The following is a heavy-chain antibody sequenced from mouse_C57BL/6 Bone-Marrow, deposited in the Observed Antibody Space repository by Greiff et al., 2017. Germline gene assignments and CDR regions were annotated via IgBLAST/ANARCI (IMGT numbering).Heavy chain of an antibody. V-gene: IGHV1-39*01. CDR2: INPNYGTT. CDR3: ARSYDYDYAMDY. CDR1: GYSFTDYN. J-gene: IGHJ4*01. Sequence: EVKLMESGPELVKPGASVKISCKASGYSFTDYNMNWVKQSNGKSLEWIGVINPNYGTTSYNQKFKGKATLTVDKSSSTAYMQLNSLTSEDSAVYYCARSYDYDYAMDYWGQGTSVTVSS. D-gene: IGHD2-4*01.